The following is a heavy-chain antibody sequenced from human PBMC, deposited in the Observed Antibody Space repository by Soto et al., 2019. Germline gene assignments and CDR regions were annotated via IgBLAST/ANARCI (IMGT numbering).Heavy chain of an antibody. CDR3: AKDGARIAVAGYYFDY. V-gene: IGHV3-23*01. Sequence: EVQLLESGGGLVQPGGSLRLSCAASGFTFSSYAMSWVRQAPGKGLEWVSAISGSGGSTYYADSVKGRFTISRDNSKNTLYLQMNSLRAEDTAVYYCAKDGARIAVAGYYFDYWGQGTLDTVSS. D-gene: IGHD6-19*01. J-gene: IGHJ4*02. CDR2: ISGSGGST. CDR1: GFTFSSYA.